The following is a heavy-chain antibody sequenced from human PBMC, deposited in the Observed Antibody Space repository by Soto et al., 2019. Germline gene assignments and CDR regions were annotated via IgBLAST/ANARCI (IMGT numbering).Heavy chain of an antibody. D-gene: IGHD6-13*01. Sequence: EVQLVESGGGLVKPGGSLRLSCAASGFTFSSYSMNRVRQAPGKGLEWVSSISSSSSYIYYADSVKGRFTISRDNAKNSLYLQMNSLRAEDTAVYYCARKIWGDSSSWNAEVYYYYYGMDVWGQGTTVTVSS. CDR2: ISSSSSYI. CDR3: ARKIWGDSSSWNAEVYYYYYGMDV. CDR1: GFTFSSYS. V-gene: IGHV3-21*01. J-gene: IGHJ6*02.